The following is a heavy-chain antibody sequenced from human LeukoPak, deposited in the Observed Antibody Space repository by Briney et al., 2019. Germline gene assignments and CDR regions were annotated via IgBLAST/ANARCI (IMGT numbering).Heavy chain of an antibody. Sequence: SETLSLTCTVSGGSISSSSYYWGWIRQPPGKGLEWIGSIYYSGSTYYNPSLKSRVTISVDTSKNQFSLKLSSVTAADTAVYYCARAGYSYGYYYYYYMDVWGKGTTVTISS. CDR2: IYYSGST. CDR3: ARAGYSYGYYYYYYMDV. J-gene: IGHJ6*03. V-gene: IGHV4-39*07. D-gene: IGHD5-18*01. CDR1: GGSISSSSYY.